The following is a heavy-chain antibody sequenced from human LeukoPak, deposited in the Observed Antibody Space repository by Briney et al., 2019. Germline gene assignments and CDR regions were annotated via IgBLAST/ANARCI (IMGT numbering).Heavy chain of an antibody. V-gene: IGHV3-23*01. CDR3: AKRLSYEDP. CDR2: ISGSGGST. Sequence: YPGGSLRLSCVASGFTFSTYGMSWVRQAPGKGLEWVSAISGSGGSTYYADSVKGRFTISRDNSKNTLYLQMNSLRAEDTAVYYCAKRLSYEDPWGQGTLVTVSS. D-gene: IGHD3-22*01. J-gene: IGHJ5*02. CDR1: GFTFSTYG.